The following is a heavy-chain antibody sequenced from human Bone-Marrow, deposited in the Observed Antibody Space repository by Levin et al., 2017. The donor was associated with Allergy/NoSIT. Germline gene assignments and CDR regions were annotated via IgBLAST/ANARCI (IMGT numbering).Heavy chain of an antibody. Sequence: GGSLRLSCAASGFTFSTYGMHWVRQAPGKGLEWVAFISYDGSKKYYADSVKGRITISRDTSENTLSLQLNSLRAEDTAVYYCAKDRIDHCATTSCYSAFDVWGQGTMVAVSS. V-gene: IGHV3-30*18. D-gene: IGHD2-2*01. CDR1: GFTFSTYG. CDR3: AKDRIDHCATTSCYSAFDV. J-gene: IGHJ3*01. CDR2: ISYDGSKK.